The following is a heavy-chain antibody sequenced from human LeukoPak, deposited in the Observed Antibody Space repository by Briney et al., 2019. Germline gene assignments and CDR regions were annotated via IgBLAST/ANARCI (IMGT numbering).Heavy chain of an antibody. CDR2: MNPNSGNT. V-gene: IGHV1-8*01. J-gene: IGHJ4*02. CDR1: GYTFTSYD. D-gene: IGHD3-22*01. CDR3: ARGSLTYYYDSSGNMLYYFDY. Sequence: ASVKVSCKASGYTFTSYDINWVRQATGQGLEWMGWMNPNSGNTGYAQKFQGRVTMTRNTSISTAYMELSSLRSEDTAVYYCARGSLTYYYDSSGNMLYYFDYWGQGTLVTVSS.